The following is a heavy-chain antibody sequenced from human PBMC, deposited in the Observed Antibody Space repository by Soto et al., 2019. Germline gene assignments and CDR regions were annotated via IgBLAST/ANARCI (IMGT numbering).Heavy chain of an antibody. CDR3: AKGGGDYGSGSYPFWY. Sequence: EVQLLESGGGLVQPGGSLRLSCAASGFTFSSYAMSWVRQAPGKGLEWVSGISSSGGSTYYADSVKGRFTISRDNSKNTLYLQMNSLRAGDTAVYYCAKGGGDYGSGSYPFWYWGQGTLVTVSS. D-gene: IGHD3-10*01. CDR1: GFTFSSYA. CDR2: ISSSGGST. V-gene: IGHV3-23*01. J-gene: IGHJ4*02.